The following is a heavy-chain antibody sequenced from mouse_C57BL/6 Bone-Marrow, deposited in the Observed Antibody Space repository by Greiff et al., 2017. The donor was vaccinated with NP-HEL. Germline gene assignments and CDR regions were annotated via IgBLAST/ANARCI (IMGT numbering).Heavy chain of an antibody. CDR3: ARLTGTNAMDY. D-gene: IGHD4-1*01. CDR1: GFTFSSYT. Sequence: EVMLVESGGGLVKPGGSLKLSCAASGFTFSSYTMSWVRQTPEKRLEWVATISGGGGNTYYPDSVKGRFTISRDNAKNTLYLQMSSLRSEDTALYYCARLTGTNAMDYWGQGTSVTVS. CDR2: ISGGGGNT. J-gene: IGHJ4*01. V-gene: IGHV5-9*01.